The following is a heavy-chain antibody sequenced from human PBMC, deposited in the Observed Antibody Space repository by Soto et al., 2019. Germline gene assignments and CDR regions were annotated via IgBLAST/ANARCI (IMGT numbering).Heavy chain of an antibody. V-gene: IGHV2-5*02. J-gene: IGHJ4*02. CDR1: GFSFTTTRMG. CDR2: IYWDGES. D-gene: IGHD1-1*01. Sequence: QITLKEAGPTLVKPTETLTLTCTFSGFSFTTTRMGVGWTRQPPGKALEWLAIIYWDGESRYPLLRRRLTLTEDTSKNQVVLTMTNMDPKDTATYYCAHRDSTGTTTYFDSWGQGIPVTVAS. CDR3: AHRDSTGTTTYFDS.